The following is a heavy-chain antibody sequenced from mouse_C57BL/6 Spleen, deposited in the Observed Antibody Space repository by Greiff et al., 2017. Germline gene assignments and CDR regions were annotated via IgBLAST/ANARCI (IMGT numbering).Heavy chain of an antibody. V-gene: IGHV5-4*01. CDR1: GFTFSSYA. CDR2: ISDGGSYT. Sequence: EVQGVESGGGLVKPGGSLKLSCAASGFTFSSYAMSWVRQTPAKRLEWVATISDGGSYTYYPDNVKGRFTISRDNTKNNLYLQMSHLKSEDTAMYYCARNHYYGSSYAYFDYWGQGTTLTVSS. CDR3: ARNHYYGSSYAYFDY. J-gene: IGHJ2*01. D-gene: IGHD1-1*01.